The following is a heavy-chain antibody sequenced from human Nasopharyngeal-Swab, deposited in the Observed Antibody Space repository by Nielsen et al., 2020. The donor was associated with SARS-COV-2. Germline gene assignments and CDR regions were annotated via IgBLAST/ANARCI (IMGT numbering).Heavy chain of an antibody. D-gene: IGHD2-21*02. CDR1: GFTFSSYD. CDR3: ARETALRGYYHMDV. CDR2: IGTAGDT. J-gene: IGHJ6*03. Sequence: GESLKISCAASGFTFSSYDMHWVRQATGKGLEWVSAIGTAGDTYYPGSVKGRFTISRENAKNSLYLQMNSLRAGDTAVYYCARETALRGYYHMDVWGKGTTVTVS. V-gene: IGHV3-13*01.